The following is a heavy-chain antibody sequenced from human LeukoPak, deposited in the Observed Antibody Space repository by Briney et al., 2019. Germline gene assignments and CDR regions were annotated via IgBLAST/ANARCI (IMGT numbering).Heavy chain of an antibody. CDR3: ARDPTAAAGTGYFDY. Sequence: ASVKVSCKASGYTFTSYYMHWVRQAPGQGLEWMGIINPSGGSTSYAQKFQGRVTMTRDTSTSTVYMELSSLRSEDTAVYYCARDPTAAAGTGYFDYWGQGTLVTASS. CDR2: INPSGGST. V-gene: IGHV1-46*01. J-gene: IGHJ4*02. D-gene: IGHD6-13*01. CDR1: GYTFTSYY.